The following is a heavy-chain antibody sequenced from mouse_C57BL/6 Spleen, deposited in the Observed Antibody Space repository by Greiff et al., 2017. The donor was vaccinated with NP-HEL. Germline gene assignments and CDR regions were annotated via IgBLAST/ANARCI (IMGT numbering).Heavy chain of an antibody. D-gene: IGHD3-3*01. J-gene: IGHJ1*03. Sequence: VKLMESGAELVKPGASVKISCKASGYAFSSYWMNWVKQRPGKGLEWIGQIYPGDGDTNYNGKFKGKATLTADKSSSTAYMQLSSLTSEDSAVYFCARSPSRDWYFDVWGTGTTVTVSS. CDR1: GYAFSSYW. V-gene: IGHV1-80*01. CDR2: IYPGDGDT. CDR3: ARSPSRDWYFDV.